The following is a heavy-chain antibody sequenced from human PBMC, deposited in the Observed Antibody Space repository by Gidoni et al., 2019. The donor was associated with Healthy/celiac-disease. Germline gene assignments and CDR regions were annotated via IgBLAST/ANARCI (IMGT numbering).Heavy chain of an antibody. CDR1: RCTFGSYG. J-gene: IGHJ4*02. CDR3: AREGRDYYDSSGPVLYYFDY. CDR2: RWYGGSNK. D-gene: IGHD3-22*01. V-gene: IGHV3-33*01. Sequence: QGQPVAAGGGLVQPGRSLRPYCAASRCTFGSYGLHWVRQAPGKGLEWVAVRWYGGSNKYYADSVKGRFTISRDNSKNTLYLKMNSLRAEDTDVYYCAREGRDYYDSSGPVLYYFDYWGQGTLVTVSS.